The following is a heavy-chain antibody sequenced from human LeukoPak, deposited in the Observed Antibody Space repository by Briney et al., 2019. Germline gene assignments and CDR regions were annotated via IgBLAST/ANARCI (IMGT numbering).Heavy chain of an antibody. CDR3: AKATDIVPEDGSQDY. CDR2: ISYDGSNK. CDR1: GFTFSSYA. J-gene: IGHJ4*02. D-gene: IGHD2-8*01. Sequence: GGSLRLSCAASGFTFSSYAMHWVRQAPGKGLEWVAVISYDGSNKYYADSVKGRFTISRDNSKNTLYLQMNSLRAEDTAVYYCAKATDIVPEDGSQDYWGQGTLVTVSS. V-gene: IGHV3-30-3*01.